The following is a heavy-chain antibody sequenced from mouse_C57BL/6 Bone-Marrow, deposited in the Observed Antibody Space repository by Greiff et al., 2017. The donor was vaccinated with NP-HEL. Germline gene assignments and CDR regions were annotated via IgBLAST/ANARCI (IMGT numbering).Heavy chain of an antibody. Sequence: EVQLKESGAELVRPGASVKLSCTASGFNIKDDYMHWVKQRPEQGLEWIGWIDPENGDTEYASKFQGKATITADTSSNTAYLQLSSLTSEDTAVYYCTKPLSNYPGWFAYWGQGTLVTVSA. D-gene: IGHD2-5*01. CDR3: TKPLSNYPGWFAY. CDR2: IDPENGDT. J-gene: IGHJ3*01. V-gene: IGHV14-4*01. CDR1: GFNIKDDY.